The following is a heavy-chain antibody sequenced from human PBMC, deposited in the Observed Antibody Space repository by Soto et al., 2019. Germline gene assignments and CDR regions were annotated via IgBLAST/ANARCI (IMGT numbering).Heavy chain of an antibody. CDR1: SGSISSGGYY. CDR2: IYDSGST. CDR3: ARGSVYVAFDI. V-gene: IGHV4-31*01. Sequence: QVQLQESGPGLVKPSQTLSLTCTVSSGSISSGGYYWSWIRHHPGTGLEWIGYIYDSGSTYFNQSLKSEVTISVETYKNQFSLKRSAVTAAGTAVYYCARGSVYVAFDIWGQGTMVTVSS. D-gene: IGHD2-8*01. J-gene: IGHJ3*02.